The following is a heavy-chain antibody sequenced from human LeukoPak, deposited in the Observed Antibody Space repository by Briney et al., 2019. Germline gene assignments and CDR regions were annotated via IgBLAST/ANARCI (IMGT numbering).Heavy chain of an antibody. D-gene: IGHD3-22*01. Sequence: GGSLRLSCAASGFTFSSYSMNWVRQAPGKGLEWVSSISSSSSYIYYADSVKGRFTISRDNAKNSLYLQMNSLRAEDTAVHYCATDSSGYYYAFDYWGQGTLVTASS. J-gene: IGHJ4*02. CDR2: ISSSSSYI. V-gene: IGHV3-21*01. CDR1: GFTFSSYS. CDR3: ATDSSGYYYAFDY.